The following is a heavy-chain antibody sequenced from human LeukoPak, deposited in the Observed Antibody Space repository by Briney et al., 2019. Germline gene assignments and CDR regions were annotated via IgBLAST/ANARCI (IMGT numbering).Heavy chain of an antibody. D-gene: IGHD2-2*02. CDR3: ARDSCRSTSCYNNWFDP. J-gene: IGHJ5*02. CDR2: IYNSGST. V-gene: IGHV4-4*07. CDR1: GDSISNYY. Sequence: SGTLSLTCTVSGDSISNYYWSWIRQPAGKGLEWIGRIYNSGSTKYNPSLKSRVTISVDKSKNQFSLKLSSVTAADTAMYYCARDSCRSTSCYNNWFDPWGQGTLVSVSS.